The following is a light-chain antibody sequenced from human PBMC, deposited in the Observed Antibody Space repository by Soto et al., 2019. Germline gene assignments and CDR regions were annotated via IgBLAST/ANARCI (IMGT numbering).Light chain of an antibody. CDR1: QDISNS. V-gene: IGKV1D-12*01. J-gene: IGKJ4*01. CDR3: QQADSFPLT. CDR2: AAS. Sequence: DIQMTQSPSSVSASVGDRVTITCRASQDISNSLAWYQQKPGKAPKLLIYAASSLQSGVPSRFSGSGSGRDFTLTISSLQPEDFATYYCQQADSFPLTFGGGTKVEIK.